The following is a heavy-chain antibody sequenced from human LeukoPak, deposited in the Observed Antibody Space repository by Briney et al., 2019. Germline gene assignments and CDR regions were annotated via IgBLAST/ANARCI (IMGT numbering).Heavy chain of an antibody. D-gene: IGHD6-19*01. J-gene: IGHJ5*02. Sequence: GGSLRLSCAASGFTFSSYEMNWVRQAPGKGLEWVSSISRSNSYIYYADSVTGRFTISRDNAKNSLYLQMNSLRAEDTAVYYCARVLPGYSSGWYNWFDPWGQGTLVTVSS. V-gene: IGHV3-21*01. CDR1: GFTFSSYE. CDR3: ARVLPGYSSGWYNWFDP. CDR2: ISRSNSYI.